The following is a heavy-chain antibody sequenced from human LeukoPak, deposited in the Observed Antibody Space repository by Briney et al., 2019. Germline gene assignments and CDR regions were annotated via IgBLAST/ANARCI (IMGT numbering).Heavy chain of an antibody. CDR1: GFTVSSNY. V-gene: IGHV3-66*01. D-gene: IGHD5-12*01. CDR3: ARAGYSGYDRPPFDY. CDR2: IYSGGST. J-gene: IGHJ4*02. Sequence: GGSLRLSCAASGFTVSSNYMRWVRQAPGKGLEWVSVIYSGGSTYYADSVKGRFTISRDNSKNTLYLQMNSLRAEDTAVYYCARAGYSGYDRPPFDYWGQGTLVTVSS.